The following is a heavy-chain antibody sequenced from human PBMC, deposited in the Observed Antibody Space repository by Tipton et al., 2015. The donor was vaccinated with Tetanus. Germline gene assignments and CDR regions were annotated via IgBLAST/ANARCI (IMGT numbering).Heavy chain of an antibody. J-gene: IGHJ2*01. V-gene: IGHV5-51*01. CDR3: ARRLGPYTGDQIWHFDL. D-gene: IGHD7-27*01. CDR1: GYSFNIYW. CDR2: IYPGDSDT. Sequence: QSGPEVKKPGESLKISCEGSGYSFNIYWIAWVRQMPGKGLEWMGIIYPGDSDTTYSPSFQGQVTISADRSISTAYLQWSSLKASDTAVFFCARRLGPYTGDQIWHFDLWGRGTLVTVSS.